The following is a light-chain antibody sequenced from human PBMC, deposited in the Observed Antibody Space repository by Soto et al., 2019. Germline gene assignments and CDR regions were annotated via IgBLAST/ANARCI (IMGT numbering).Light chain of an antibody. V-gene: IGLV1-40*01. Sequence: QSVLPQPPSVSGAPGQRVTISCTGSSSNIGAGYDVHWYQQLPVTAPKLLIYNNNNRPSGVPDRFSGSKSVTSASLAITGLQADDEADYYCQSYDSSLSGVVFGGGTKVTVL. CDR3: QSYDSSLSGVV. J-gene: IGLJ2*01. CDR1: SSNIGAGYD. CDR2: NNN.